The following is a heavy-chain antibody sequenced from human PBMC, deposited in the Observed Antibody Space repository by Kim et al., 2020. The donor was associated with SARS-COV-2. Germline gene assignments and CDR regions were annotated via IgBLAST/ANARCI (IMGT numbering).Heavy chain of an antibody. Sequence: SETLSLTCTVSGGSISSSSYYWGWIRQPPGKGLEWIGSIYYSGSTYYNPSLKSRVTISVDTSKNQFSLKLSSVTAADTAVYYCARLGAAAGTKKGLTREDYYYYYGMDVLGQGTTVTVSS. V-gene: IGHV4-39*01. D-gene: IGHD6-13*01. CDR1: GGSISSSSYY. J-gene: IGHJ6*02. CDR2: IYYSGST. CDR3: ARLGAAAGTKKGLTREDYYYYYGMDV.